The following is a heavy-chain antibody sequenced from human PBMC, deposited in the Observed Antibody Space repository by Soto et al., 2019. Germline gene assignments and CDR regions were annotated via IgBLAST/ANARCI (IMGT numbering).Heavy chain of an antibody. CDR3: AREDSSGWHYGMDV. CDR1: GGSISSYY. Sequence: SAPLSLTCTVSGGSISSYYWSWIRQPPGKGLEWIGYIYYSGSTNYNPSLKSRVTISVDTSKNQFSLKLSSVTAADTAVYYCAREDSSGWHYGMDVWGQGTTVTVSS. J-gene: IGHJ6*02. CDR2: IYYSGST. V-gene: IGHV4-59*01. D-gene: IGHD6-19*01.